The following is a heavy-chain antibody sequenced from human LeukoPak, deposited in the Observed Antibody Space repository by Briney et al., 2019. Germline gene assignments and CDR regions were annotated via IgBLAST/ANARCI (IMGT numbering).Heavy chain of an antibody. CDR2: INHSGST. CDR1: GGSFSGYY. CDR3: ARGQGIFTYYYDSSGYYSLGLYFDY. J-gene: IGHJ4*02. V-gene: IGHV4-34*01. Sequence: SETLSLTCAVYGGSFSGYYWSWIRQPPGKGLEWIGEINHSGSTNYNPSLKGRVTISVDTSKNQFSLKLSSVTAADTAVYYCARGQGIFTYYYDSSGYYSLGLYFDYWGQGTLVTVSS. D-gene: IGHD3-22*01.